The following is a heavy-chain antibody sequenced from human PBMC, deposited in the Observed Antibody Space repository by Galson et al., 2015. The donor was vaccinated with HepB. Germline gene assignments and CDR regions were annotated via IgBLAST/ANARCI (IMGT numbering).Heavy chain of an antibody. J-gene: IGHJ4*02. CDR2: INSGSSAI. Sequence: SLRLSCAASGFTFSSYAMHWVRQAPGKGLEWVSYINSGSSAIYYADSVRGRFTISRDNARNSLYLQMNSLRDEDTAVYYCARSARRDLDFWGQGTLVTVSS. CDR3: ARSARRDLDF. V-gene: IGHV3-48*02. D-gene: IGHD6-6*01. CDR1: GFTFSSYA.